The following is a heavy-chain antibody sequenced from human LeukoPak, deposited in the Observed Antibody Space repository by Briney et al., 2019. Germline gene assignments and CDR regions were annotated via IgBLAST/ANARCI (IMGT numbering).Heavy chain of an antibody. J-gene: IGHJ4*02. CDR2: IWYDGSNK. CDR3: VRPRDGYNAFFDY. V-gene: IGHV3-33*01. Sequence: PGGSLRLSCAASGFTFSSYGMHWVRQAPGKGLEWVAVIWYDGSNKYYADSVKGRFTISRDNSKNTLYLQMNSLRAEDTAVYYCVRPRDGYNAFFDYWGQGTLVTVSS. D-gene: IGHD5-24*01. CDR1: GFTFSSYG.